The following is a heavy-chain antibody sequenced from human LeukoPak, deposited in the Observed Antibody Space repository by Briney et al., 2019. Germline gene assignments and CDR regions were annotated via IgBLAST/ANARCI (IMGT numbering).Heavy chain of an antibody. CDR3: ARDGRGGGYFDL. CDR1: GFTFSSYA. V-gene: IGHV3-30*04. CDR2: ISYDGSNK. Sequence: GTSLRLSCAPSGFTFSSYAMHWVRQAPGKGLEWVAVISYDGSNKYYADSVKGRFTISRDNSKNTLYRRMNSLRAEDTAVYYCARDGRGGGYFDLWGRGTLVTVSS. J-gene: IGHJ2*01.